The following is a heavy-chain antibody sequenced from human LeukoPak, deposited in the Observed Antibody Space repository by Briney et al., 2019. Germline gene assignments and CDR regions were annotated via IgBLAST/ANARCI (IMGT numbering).Heavy chain of an antibody. J-gene: IGHJ4*02. CDR2: ISSSSSYT. CDR3: VRAVSVSSYYFDC. Sequence: GGSLRLSCAASGFTFSDYYMSWIRQAPGKGLEWISFISSSSSYTNYVDSVKGRFTISRDNAKNSLYLQMNSLRAEDTAVYYCVRAVSVSSYYFDCWGQGTLVTLSS. V-gene: IGHV3-11*05. CDR1: GFTFSDYY. D-gene: IGHD5/OR15-5a*01.